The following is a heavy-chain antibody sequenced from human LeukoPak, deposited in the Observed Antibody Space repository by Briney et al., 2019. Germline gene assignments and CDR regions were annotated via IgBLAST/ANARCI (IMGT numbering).Heavy chain of an antibody. CDR1: GYTFTSYA. CDR3: ARTAVRSSWYDFDY. J-gene: IGHJ4*02. V-gene: IGHV1-3*01. CDR2: INAGNGNT. D-gene: IGHD6-13*01. Sequence: ASVKVSCKASGYTFTSYAMHWVRQAPGQRLEWMGWINAGNGNTEYSQKFQGRVTITRDTSASTAYMELSSLRSEDTAVYYCARTAVRSSWYDFDYWGQGTLVTVSS.